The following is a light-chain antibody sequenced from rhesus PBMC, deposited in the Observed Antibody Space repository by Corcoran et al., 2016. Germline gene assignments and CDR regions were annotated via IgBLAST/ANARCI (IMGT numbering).Light chain of an antibody. J-gene: IGKJ4*01. Sequence: DIQMTQSPSSLSASVGDTVTITCRASQSISSWLDWYQQQPGKAPNLLIDKASSLQSRVPSRFSGSGSGTDFTLTISSLQPEDFATYYCLQYSSSPLTFGGGTKVEIK. CDR1: QSISSW. CDR2: KAS. V-gene: IGKV1-22*01. CDR3: LQYSSSPLT.